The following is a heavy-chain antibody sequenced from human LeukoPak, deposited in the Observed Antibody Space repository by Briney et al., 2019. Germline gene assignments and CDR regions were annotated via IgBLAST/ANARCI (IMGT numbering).Heavy chain of an antibody. J-gene: IGHJ5*02. D-gene: IGHD3-3*01. V-gene: IGHV1-69*13. CDR1: GGTFSSYA. CDR2: IIPIFGTA. Sequence: SVKVSCKASGGTFSSYAISWVRQAPGQGLEWMGGIIPIFGTANYAQKFQGRVTITADESTSTAYMELSSLRSEDTAVYYCASGGSITIFGVVTNNWFDPWGQGTLVTVSS. CDR3: ASGGSITIFGVVTNNWFDP.